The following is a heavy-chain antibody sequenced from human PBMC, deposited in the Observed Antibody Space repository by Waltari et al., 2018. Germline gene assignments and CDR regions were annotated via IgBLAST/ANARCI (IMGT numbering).Heavy chain of an antibody. CDR3: AKSTGSYYEVFDY. CDR2: SSGSGGTT. D-gene: IGHD1-26*01. Sequence: EVRLVESGGGLVQPGGSLTLSCAASGFTFSNYGMSWVRQAPGKGLEGVSTSSGSGGTTFYADSVKGRCTMSKDNSKNTLFLQMNSLRFDDTAEYYCAKSTGSYYEVFDYWGRGTLVTVSS. J-gene: IGHJ4*02. CDR1: GFTFSNYG. V-gene: IGHV3-23*04.